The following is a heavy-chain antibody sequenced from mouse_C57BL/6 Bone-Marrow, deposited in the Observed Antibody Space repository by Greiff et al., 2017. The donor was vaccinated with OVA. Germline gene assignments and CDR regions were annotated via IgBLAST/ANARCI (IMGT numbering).Heavy chain of an antibody. CDR1: GYSFTGYF. D-gene: IGHD3-3*01. Sequence: VQLKESGPELVKPGDSVKISCKASGYSFTGYFMNWVMQSHGKSLEWIGRINPYNGDTFYNQKFKGKATLTVDKSSSTAHMELRSLTSEDSAVYYCARGGPYFDYWGQGTTLTVSS. V-gene: IGHV1-20*01. CDR2: INPYNGDT. J-gene: IGHJ2*01. CDR3: ARGGPYFDY.